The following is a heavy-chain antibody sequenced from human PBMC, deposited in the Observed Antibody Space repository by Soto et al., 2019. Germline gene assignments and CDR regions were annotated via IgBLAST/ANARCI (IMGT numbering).Heavy chain of an antibody. V-gene: IGHV3-23*01. CDR2: ISGSGAST. D-gene: IGHD6-13*01. CDR1: GFTFSTYP. Sequence: GGSLRLSCAASGFTFSTYPMNWVRQAPGKGLEWVSVISGSGASTYYADSVKGRFTISRDNSKNTLYLQMNSLRADDTALYYCAKDYIAAAGLSFDAFDIWGQGTMVTVSS. J-gene: IGHJ3*02. CDR3: AKDYIAAAGLSFDAFDI.